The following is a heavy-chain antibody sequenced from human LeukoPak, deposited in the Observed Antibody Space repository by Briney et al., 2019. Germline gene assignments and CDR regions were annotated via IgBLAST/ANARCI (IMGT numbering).Heavy chain of an antibody. D-gene: IGHD2-2*01. J-gene: IGHJ4*02. CDR2: IYNSGST. V-gene: IGHV4-59*01. CDR3: TRAYSSSWHPPDY. Sequence: SETLSLTSTVSGGSITGYYWSWIRQPPGKGLEWIGFIYNSGSTNYNPSLKSRVTISIDTSKNQFSLKLSSVTAADTALYYCTRAYSSSWHPPDYWGQGTLVTVSS. CDR1: GGSITGYY.